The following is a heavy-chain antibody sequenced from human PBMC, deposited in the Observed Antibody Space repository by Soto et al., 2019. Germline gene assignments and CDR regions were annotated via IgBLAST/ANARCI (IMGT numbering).Heavy chain of an antibody. CDR2: ISYDGRNK. CDR1: GFIFSTYG. CDR3: AKDTATAITSYYFYGMDV. Sequence: QMQLVESGGGVVQPGRSLRVSCEASGFIFSTYGMHWVRQAPGKGLEWVAVISYDGRNKYYADSVRGRFTISRDNSKNPLHLQMNILRGEDTAVYYCAKDTATAITSYYFYGMDVWGQGTTVTVSS. J-gene: IGHJ6*02. V-gene: IGHV3-30*18. D-gene: IGHD5-12*01.